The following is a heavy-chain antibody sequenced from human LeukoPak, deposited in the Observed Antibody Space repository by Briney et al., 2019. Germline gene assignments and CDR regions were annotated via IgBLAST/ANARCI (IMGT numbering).Heavy chain of an antibody. CDR2: INPNSGGT. CDR3: AREGLPTTWRLYYYMRV. CDR1: GYTFTGYY. Sequence: ASVKVSCKASGYTFTGYYMHWVRQAPGQGLEWMGWINPNSGGTNYAQKFQGRVTMTRDTSISTAYMELSRLRSDDTAVYYCAREGLPTTWRLYYYMRVWDKGTTVTVSS. J-gene: IGHJ6*03. V-gene: IGHV1-2*02. D-gene: IGHD4-17*01.